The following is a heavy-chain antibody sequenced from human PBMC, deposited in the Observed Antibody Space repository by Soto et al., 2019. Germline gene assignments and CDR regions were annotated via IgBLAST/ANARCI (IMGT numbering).Heavy chain of an antibody. Sequence: GGSLRLSCAASGFTFSNYATSWVRQAPGKGLEWVSVISGSGGSTYYADSVKGRFTISRDNSKNTLYLQMHSLRAEDTATYYCAKEMGNVWSDIVVVPAAPFDSWGQGTLVTVSS. CDR1: GFTFSNYA. CDR2: ISGSGGST. D-gene: IGHD2-2*01. CDR3: AKEMGNVWSDIVVVPAAPFDS. V-gene: IGHV3-23*01. J-gene: IGHJ4*02.